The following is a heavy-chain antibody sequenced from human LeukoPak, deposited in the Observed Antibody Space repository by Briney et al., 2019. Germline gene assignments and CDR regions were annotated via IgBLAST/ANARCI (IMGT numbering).Heavy chain of an antibody. CDR2: INHIGIT. CDR3: AGVRSSGWYAKSYVDY. J-gene: IGHJ4*02. V-gene: IGHV4-34*01. D-gene: IGHD6-19*01. Sequence: PSETLSLTCAVHVGSFSGYYWSCSRQPPRKGREWSGEINHIGITNYNPSLKSRVTISLDTSKNQFSLKLNSVTGANTARHYTAGVRSSGWYAKSYVDYWGKGHLLTVSS. CDR1: VGSFSGYY.